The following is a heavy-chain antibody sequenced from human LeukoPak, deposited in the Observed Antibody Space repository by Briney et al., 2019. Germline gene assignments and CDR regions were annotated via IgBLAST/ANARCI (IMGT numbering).Heavy chain of an antibody. CDR2: ISKSGGNT. CDR3: ARVRQSGSPLDY. CDR1: GFTFSDYY. Sequence: GGSLRLSCAASGFTFSDYYMSWIRQAPGKGLEWVSYISKSGGNTNYADSVKGRFTISRDNAKNSLYLQMNSLRAEDTAVYYCARVRQSGSPLDYWGQGTLVTVSS. V-gene: IGHV3-11*05. D-gene: IGHD1-26*01. J-gene: IGHJ4*02.